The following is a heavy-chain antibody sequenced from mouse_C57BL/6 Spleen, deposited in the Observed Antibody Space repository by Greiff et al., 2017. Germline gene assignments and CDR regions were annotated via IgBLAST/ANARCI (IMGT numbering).Heavy chain of an antibody. V-gene: IGHV1-55*01. D-gene: IGHD1-1*02. Sequence: QVQLQQPGAELVKPGASVKMSCKASGYTFTSYWITWVKQRPGQGLEWIGDIYPGSGSTNYNEKFKSKATLTVDTSSSTAYMQLSSLTSEGSAVYYCAGMGGPRHPDYAIDYWGQGTSVTVSS. CDR3: AGMGGPRHPDYAIDY. J-gene: IGHJ4*01. CDR1: GYTFTSYW. CDR2: IYPGSGST.